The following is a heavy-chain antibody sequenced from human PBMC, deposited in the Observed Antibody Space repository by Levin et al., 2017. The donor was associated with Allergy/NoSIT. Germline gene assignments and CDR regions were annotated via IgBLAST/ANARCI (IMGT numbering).Heavy chain of an antibody. D-gene: IGHD6-13*01. CDR1: GFTFSSYS. CDR2: ISSSSSYI. CDR3: ARGGEGIAAAGPCDY. Sequence: GGSLRLSCAASGFTFSSYSMNWVRQAPGKGLEWVSSISSSSSYIYYADSVKGRFTISRDNSKNSLYLQMNSLRAEDTAVYYCARGGEGIAAAGPCDYWGQGTLVTVSS. J-gene: IGHJ4*02. V-gene: IGHV3-21*01.